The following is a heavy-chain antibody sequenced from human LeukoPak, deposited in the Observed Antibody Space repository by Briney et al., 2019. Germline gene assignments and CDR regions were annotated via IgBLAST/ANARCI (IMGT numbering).Heavy chain of an antibody. D-gene: IGHD3-3*01. CDR1: GGTFSSYA. CDR2: IIPIFGTA. Sequence: GASVNVSCKASGGTFSSYAISWVRQAPGQGLEWMGGIIPIFGTANYAQKFQGRVTITADKSTSTAYMELSSLRSEDTAVYYCARAITIFGVVTSIYYFDYWGQGTLVTVSS. J-gene: IGHJ4*02. V-gene: IGHV1-69*06. CDR3: ARAITIFGVVTSIYYFDY.